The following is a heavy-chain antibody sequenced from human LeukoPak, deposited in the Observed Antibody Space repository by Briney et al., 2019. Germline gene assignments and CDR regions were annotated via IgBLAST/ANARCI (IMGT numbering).Heavy chain of an antibody. D-gene: IGHD2-8*01. V-gene: IGHV4-4*02. CDR1: GGSITTTNW. J-gene: IGHJ4*02. CDR3: SRENGAFSPFGY. CDR2: IHLNGRT. Sequence: SETLSLTCGVSGGSITTTNWWSWVRPPPGQGLEWIGEIHLNGRTNYNPSLNSRVTLALDTSKNQLSLSLTSVTAADTAVYYCSRENGAFSPFGYWGQGTLVSVPS.